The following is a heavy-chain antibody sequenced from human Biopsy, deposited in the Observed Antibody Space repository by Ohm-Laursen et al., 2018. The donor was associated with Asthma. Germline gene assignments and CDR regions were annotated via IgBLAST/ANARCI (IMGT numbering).Heavy chain of an antibody. Sequence: SLRLSCAASGFTFSNYAMSWVRQAPGKGLEWVSSITGSGGFTYYADSVKGRFTISRDKSENTLYLQMNSLRAEDTAVYYCARDSYSIGLYDDFESWGQGTLVTVSS. CDR2: ITGSGGFT. J-gene: IGHJ4*02. V-gene: IGHV3-23*01. D-gene: IGHD6-19*01. CDR3: ARDSYSIGLYDDFES. CDR1: GFTFSNYA.